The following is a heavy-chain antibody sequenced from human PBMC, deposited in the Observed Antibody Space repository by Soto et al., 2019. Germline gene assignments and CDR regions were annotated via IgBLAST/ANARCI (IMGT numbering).Heavy chain of an antibody. CDR2: IYPDDSDT. CDR3: ARLASLPHVVADWFDP. D-gene: IGHD3-16*01. J-gene: IGHJ5*02. CDR1: GYTFITNW. Sequence: GESLKISCKASGYTFITNWTAWVRQMPEKGLEWMGIIYPDDSDTRYSPSFEGQVTISAGKSINTAYLQWSSLRASDTATYYCARLASLPHVVADWFDPWGQGTLVTVSS. V-gene: IGHV5-51*01.